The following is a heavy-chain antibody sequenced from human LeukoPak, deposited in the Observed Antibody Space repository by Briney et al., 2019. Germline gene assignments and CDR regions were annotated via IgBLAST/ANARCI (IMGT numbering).Heavy chain of an antibody. V-gene: IGHV3-13*01. Sequence: GGSLRLSCAASGFTFSTYDMHWVRQVSGKGLEWVSSIGTIGDTFYPGSVKGRFTISRENAKNSLYLQMNGLRAGDTAVYYCARATVIGNAPVPGYMDVWGKGTTVTISS. CDR3: ARATVIGNAPVPGYMDV. CDR2: IGTIGDT. CDR1: GFTFSTYD. D-gene: IGHD2-21*01. J-gene: IGHJ6*03.